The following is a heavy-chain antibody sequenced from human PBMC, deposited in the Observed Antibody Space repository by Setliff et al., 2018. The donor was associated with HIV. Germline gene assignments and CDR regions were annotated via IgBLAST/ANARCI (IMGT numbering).Heavy chain of an antibody. V-gene: IGHV1-69*05. Sequence: SVKVSCKASGGTFSSYAISWVRQAPGQGLEWMGGIIPIFGTANYAQKFQGRVTITTDESTSTAYMELSSLRSEDTAVYYCASSYYYDSSGYSEPRYYYYGMDVWGQGTTVTVSS. D-gene: IGHD3-22*01. CDR1: GGTFSSYA. CDR2: IIPIFGTA. CDR3: ASSYYYDSSGYSEPRYYYYGMDV. J-gene: IGHJ6*02.